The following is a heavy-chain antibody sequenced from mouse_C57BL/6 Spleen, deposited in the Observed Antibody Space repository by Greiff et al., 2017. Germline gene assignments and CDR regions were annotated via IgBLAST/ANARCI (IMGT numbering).Heavy chain of an antibody. J-gene: IGHJ2*01. V-gene: IGHV6-3*01. D-gene: IGHD3-3*01. Sequence: EVKLMESGGGLVQPGGSMKLSCVASGFTFSNYWMNWVRQSPEKGLEWVAQIRLKSDNYATHYAESVKGRFTISRDDSKSSVYLQMNNLRAEDTGIYYCTEGGHYFDYWGQGTTLTVSS. CDR2: IRLKSDNYAT. CDR1: GFTFSNYW. CDR3: TEGGHYFDY.